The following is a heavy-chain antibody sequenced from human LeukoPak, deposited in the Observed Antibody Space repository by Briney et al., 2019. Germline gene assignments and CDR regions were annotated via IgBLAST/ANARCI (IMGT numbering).Heavy chain of an antibody. J-gene: IGHJ4*02. CDR3: ARLNYSSGWYGGVSFDY. CDR1: GGSFSGYY. CDR2: INHSGST. D-gene: IGHD6-19*01. V-gene: IGHV4-34*01. Sequence: SETLSLTCAVYGGSFSGYYWSWIRQPPGKGLEWMGEINHSGSTNYNPSLKSRVTISVDTSKNQFSLKLSSVTAADTAVYYCARLNYSSGWYGGVSFDYWGQGTLVTVSS.